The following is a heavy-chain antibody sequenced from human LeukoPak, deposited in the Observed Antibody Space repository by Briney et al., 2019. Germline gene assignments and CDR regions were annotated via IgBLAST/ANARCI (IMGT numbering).Heavy chain of an antibody. J-gene: IGHJ4*02. CDR1: GGPISSGDYY. CDR3: AGSYWRPQYYFDY. CDR2: IYYSGST. V-gene: IGHV4-30-4*01. D-gene: IGHD2-15*01. Sequence: SQTLSLTCTVSGGPISSGDYYWSWIRQPPGKGLEWIGYIYYSGSTYYNPSLKSRVTISVDTSKNQFSLKLSSVTAADTAVYYCAGSYWRPQYYFDYWGQGTLVTVSS.